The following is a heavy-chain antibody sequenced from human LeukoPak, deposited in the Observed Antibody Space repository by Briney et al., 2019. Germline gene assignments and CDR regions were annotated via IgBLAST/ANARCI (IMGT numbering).Heavy chain of an antibody. D-gene: IGHD6-25*01. CDR2: ISSSSSYI. CDR3: ARDVRQRGFDY. CDR1: GFTFSNYE. J-gene: IGHJ4*02. Sequence: GGSLRLSCAASGFTFSNYEMNWVRQAPGKGLEWVSSISSSSSYIYYADSVKGRFTISRDNAMNSLYLQMNSLRAEDTAVYYCARDVRQRGFDYWGQGTLVTVSS. V-gene: IGHV3-21*01.